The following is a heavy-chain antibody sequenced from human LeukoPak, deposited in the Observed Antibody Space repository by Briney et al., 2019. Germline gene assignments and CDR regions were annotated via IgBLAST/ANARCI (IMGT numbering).Heavy chain of an antibody. D-gene: IGHD6-13*01. Sequence: GGALRLSFAASGFTLSRYAIKWVRPAPREGRGGVSGISGSGGSTYYADSVKGRFTISRDNSRNTLYLQMNSPRAEDTAVYYCAILPGYSSGWYEVNYWGQGTLVTVSS. CDR2: ISGSGGST. CDR3: AILPGYSSGWYEVNY. CDR1: GFTLSRYA. J-gene: IGHJ4*02. V-gene: IGHV3-23*01.